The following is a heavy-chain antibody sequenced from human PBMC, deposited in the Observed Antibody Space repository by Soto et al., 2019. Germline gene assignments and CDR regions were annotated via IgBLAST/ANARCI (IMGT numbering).Heavy chain of an antibody. CDR2: INSDGSST. V-gene: IGHV3-74*01. CDR1: GFTFSSYW. Sequence: EVQLVESGGGLVQPGGSLRLSCEASGFTFSSYWMHWVRQAPGKGLVWVSRINSDGSSTSYADSVKGRFTISRDNAKNTLYLQMNSLRAEDTAVYYCARDGRGAVAGLPDYWGQGTLVTVSS. D-gene: IGHD6-19*01. CDR3: ARDGRGAVAGLPDY. J-gene: IGHJ4*02.